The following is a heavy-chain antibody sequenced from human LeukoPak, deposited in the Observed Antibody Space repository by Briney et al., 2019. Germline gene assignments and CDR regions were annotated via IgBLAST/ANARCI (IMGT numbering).Heavy chain of an antibody. J-gene: IGHJ4*02. CDR1: GYTFTSYG. CDR2: ISAYNGNT. D-gene: IGHD6-19*01. CDR3: ARQMTSRIAVAGQSDY. V-gene: IGHV1-18*01. Sequence: ASVKVSCKASGYTFTSYGISWVRQAPGQGLEWMGWISAYNGNTNYAQKLQGRVTMTTDTSTSTAYMELRSLRFDDTAVYYCARQMTSRIAVAGQSDYWGQGTLVTVSS.